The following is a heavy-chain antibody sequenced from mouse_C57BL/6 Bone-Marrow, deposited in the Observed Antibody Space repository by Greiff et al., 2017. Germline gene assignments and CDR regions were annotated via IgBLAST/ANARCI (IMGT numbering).Heavy chain of an antibody. D-gene: IGHD1-1*01. CDR1: GFTFSDYG. J-gene: IGHJ1*03. CDR3: AASAVVAPHWYFDV. Sequence: EVQRVESGGGLVKPGGSLKLSCAASGFTFSDYGMHWVRQAPEKGLEWVAYISSGSSTIYYADTVKGRFTISRDNAKNTLFLQMTSLRSEDTAMYYCAASAVVAPHWYFDVWGTGTTVTVSS. CDR2: ISSGSSTI. V-gene: IGHV5-17*01.